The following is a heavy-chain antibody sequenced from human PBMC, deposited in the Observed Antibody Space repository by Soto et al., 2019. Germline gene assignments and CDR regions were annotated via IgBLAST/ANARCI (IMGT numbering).Heavy chain of an antibody. J-gene: IGHJ5*02. CDR2: IFANGHT. Sequence: ETLSLSCVVSGGSISEKYWNWVRQPPGKGLEWIGLIFANGHTDYNPSLKSRVTMSVDASKNQFSLRLTSMTAADTAVYYCVASLAASGLNWLDPWGRGTLVTVSS. CDR1: GGSISEKY. D-gene: IGHD6-13*01. V-gene: IGHV4-4*07. CDR3: VASLAASGLNWLDP.